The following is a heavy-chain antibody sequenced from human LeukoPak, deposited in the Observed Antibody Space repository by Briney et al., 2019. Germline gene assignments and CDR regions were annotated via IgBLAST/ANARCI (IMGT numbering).Heavy chain of an antibody. D-gene: IGHD3-10*01. J-gene: IGHJ5*02. CDR3: ARSADYSVGSGSYYTPFDP. CDR2: IYYSGST. CDR1: GGSISSYY. V-gene: IGHV4-59*12. Sequence: KPSETLSLTCTVSGGSISSYYWSWIRQPPGKGLEWIGYIYYSGSTNYNPSLKSRVTISVDTSKNQFSLKLSSVTAADTAVYYCARSADYSVGSGSYYTPFDPWGQGTLVTVSS.